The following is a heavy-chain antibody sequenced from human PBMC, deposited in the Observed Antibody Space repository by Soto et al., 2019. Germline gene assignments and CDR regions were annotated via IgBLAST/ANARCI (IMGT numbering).Heavy chain of an antibody. D-gene: IGHD1-26*01. V-gene: IGHV3-72*01. CDR3: AFPDPNSGSSTPFGY. CDR2: SRNKASTYTT. CDR1: GFTFSDHY. J-gene: IGHJ4*02. Sequence: PGGSLRLSCAASGFTFSDHYMDWVRQAPGKGLEWVGRSRNKASTYTTEYAASVKGRFTISRDDSKNSLYLQMNSLKTEDTAVYYCAFPDPNSGSSTPFGYWGQGTLVTVSS.